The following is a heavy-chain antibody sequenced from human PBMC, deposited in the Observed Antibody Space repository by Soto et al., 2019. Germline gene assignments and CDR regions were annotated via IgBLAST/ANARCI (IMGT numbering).Heavy chain of an antibody. CDR3: AKDHSIWDIVVVPATY. Sequence: PVGSLRLSCAASGFTFSSYAMSWVRQAPGKGLEWVSAISGSGGSTYYADSVKGRFTISRDNSKNTLYLQMNSLRAEDMAVYYCAKDHSIWDIVVVPATYWGQGTLVTVSS. V-gene: IGHV3-23*01. J-gene: IGHJ4*02. CDR1: GFTFSSYA. D-gene: IGHD2-2*01. CDR2: ISGSGGST.